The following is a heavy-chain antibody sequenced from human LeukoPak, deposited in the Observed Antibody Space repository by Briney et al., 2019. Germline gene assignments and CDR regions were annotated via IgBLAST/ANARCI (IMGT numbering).Heavy chain of an antibody. V-gene: IGHV4-39*06. Sequence: SETLSLTCTVSGGSISSRSHYWGWIRQPPGKGLEWIGTINYRGSTYYNPSLKIRVTISVDRSKNQFTLNVNSVTAADTAVYYCARDNSYMDVWGKGTTVTVSS. CDR3: ARDNSYMDV. CDR2: INYRGST. J-gene: IGHJ6*03. CDR1: GGSISSRSHY. D-gene: IGHD4-11*01.